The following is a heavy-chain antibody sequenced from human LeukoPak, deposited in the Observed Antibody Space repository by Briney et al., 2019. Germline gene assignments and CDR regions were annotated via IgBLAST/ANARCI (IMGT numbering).Heavy chain of an antibody. CDR2: IKQDGTDK. V-gene: IGHV3-7*01. Sequence: GGSLRLSCAASGFTFSSYWMTLGRQAPGKGLEWVANIKQDGTDKYYVDSVKGRFTISRDNAKNSLFLQLGSLRADDTAVYYCARASMGGRDYHLDSWGQGTLVTVSS. CDR3: ARASMGGRDYHLDS. D-gene: IGHD4/OR15-4a*01. J-gene: IGHJ4*02. CDR1: GFTFSSYW.